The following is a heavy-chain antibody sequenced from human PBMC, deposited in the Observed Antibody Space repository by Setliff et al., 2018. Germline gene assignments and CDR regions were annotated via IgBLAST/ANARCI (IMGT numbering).Heavy chain of an antibody. CDR2: INWSGGST. CDR1: GFTFDDYG. V-gene: IGHV3-20*04. J-gene: IGHJ4*02. Sequence: PGGSLRLSCAASGFTFDDYGMSWVRQAPGKGLEWVSGINWSGGSTGYVDSVKGRFTISRDNAKNSLSLQMNSLRTEDTAVYYCFGAGTCSYWGQGTLVTVSS. D-gene: IGHD3-10*01. CDR3: FGAGTCSY.